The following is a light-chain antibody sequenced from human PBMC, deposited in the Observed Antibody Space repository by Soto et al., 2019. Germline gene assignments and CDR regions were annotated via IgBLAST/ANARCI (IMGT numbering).Light chain of an antibody. Sequence: EIVLTQSPGTLSLSPGERAALSCRASQSVGNNFLGWYQQKPGQSPRLLIYHASNRATGIPDKFSGTASGTDFTLTISRLEPEDFAVYFCHQYASAPLTFGGGPKVEIK. CDR2: HAS. CDR1: QSVGNNF. V-gene: IGKV3-20*01. J-gene: IGKJ4*01. CDR3: HQYASAPLT.